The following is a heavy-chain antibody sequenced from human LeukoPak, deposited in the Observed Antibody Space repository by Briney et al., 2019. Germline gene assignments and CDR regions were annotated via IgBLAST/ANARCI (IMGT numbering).Heavy chain of an antibody. J-gene: IGHJ3*02. CDR2: ISSSGSTI. CDR1: GFTFSDYY. Sequence: GGSLRLSCAASGFTFSDYYMGWIRQAPGKGLEWVSYISSSGSTIYYADSVKGRFTISRDNAKNSLYLQMNSLRAEDTAVYYCASAVMGDHDAFDIWGQGTMVTVSS. CDR3: ASAVMGDHDAFDI. D-gene: IGHD3-16*01. V-gene: IGHV3-11*04.